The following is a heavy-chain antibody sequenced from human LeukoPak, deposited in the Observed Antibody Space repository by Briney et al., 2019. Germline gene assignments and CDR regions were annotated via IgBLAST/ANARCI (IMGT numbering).Heavy chain of an antibody. CDR3: ARDGHSLRYFVCVTASTEDAFDI. V-gene: IGHV3-11*01. D-gene: IGHD3-9*01. J-gene: IGHJ3*02. CDR2: ISSSGSTI. Sequence: GGSLRLSLAASGFTFSDYYMSWIRQAPGKGLEWVSYISSSGSTIYYADSGKGRFTIARDNAKNSRYLQLNSLRAEDTAVYYCARDGHSLRYFVCVTASTEDAFDIWGQGTMVTVSS. CDR1: GFTFSDYY.